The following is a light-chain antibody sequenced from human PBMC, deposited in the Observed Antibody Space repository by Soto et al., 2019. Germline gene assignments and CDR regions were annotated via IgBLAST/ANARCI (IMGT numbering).Light chain of an antibody. Sequence: QSALTQPPSASGSPGQSVTISCAGTSSDVGGYNYVSWYQQYPGKVPKLMIYEVSERPSGVPDRFSGSKSGNTAFLTVSGLQAEDEADYYCLSYADTAYVFGTGTKGTV. CDR2: EVS. CDR3: LSYADTAYV. CDR1: SSDVGGYNY. J-gene: IGLJ1*01. V-gene: IGLV2-8*01.